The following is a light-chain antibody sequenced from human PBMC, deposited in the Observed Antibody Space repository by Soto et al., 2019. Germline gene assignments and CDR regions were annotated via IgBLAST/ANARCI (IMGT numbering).Light chain of an antibody. CDR1: TSNIGAGYD. CDR2: DNT. Sequence: QSVLTQPPSVSGAPGQRGTISCTGSTSNIGAGYDVHWYQQLPGTAPKLLLYDNTNRPSGVPDRFSGSKSGTSASLAITGLQAEDEADYYCQSYDRSLSGSRVFGTGTKLTVL. J-gene: IGLJ1*01. V-gene: IGLV1-40*01. CDR3: QSYDRSLSGSRV.